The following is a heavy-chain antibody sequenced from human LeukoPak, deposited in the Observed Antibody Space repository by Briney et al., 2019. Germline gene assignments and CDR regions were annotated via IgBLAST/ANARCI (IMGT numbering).Heavy chain of an antibody. CDR3: ARGVRIAVAGNIDY. V-gene: IGHV3-30*04. D-gene: IGHD6-19*01. J-gene: IGHJ4*02. CDR2: ISYDGSNK. CDR1: GFTFRSYA. Sequence: GGSLRLSCAASGFTFRSYAMHWVRQAPGKGLEWEAAISYDGSNKKYADSVKGRFTISRDNSKNTLYLQMNSLRAEDTAVYYCARGVRIAVAGNIDYWGQGTLVTVSS.